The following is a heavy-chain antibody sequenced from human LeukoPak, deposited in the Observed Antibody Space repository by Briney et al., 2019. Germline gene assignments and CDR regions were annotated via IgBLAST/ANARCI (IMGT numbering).Heavy chain of an antibody. D-gene: IGHD1-26*01. Sequence: GGSLRLSRAASGFTFSYHWMAWVRQAPGKGLEWVASIKLDGSEQYYLDSVKGRFAISRDNAKNLMNLQMNILRAEDTAIYYCARDGGIMNAFDVWGQGTAVTVSS. J-gene: IGHJ3*01. CDR3: ARDGGIMNAFDV. V-gene: IGHV3-7*01. CDR2: IKLDGSEQ. CDR1: GFTFSYHW.